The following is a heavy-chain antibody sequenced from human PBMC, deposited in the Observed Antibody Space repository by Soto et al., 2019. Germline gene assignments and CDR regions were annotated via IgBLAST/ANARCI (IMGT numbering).Heavy chain of an antibody. CDR3: ATDRPPTPRPRGIHYMDV. V-gene: IGHV1-24*01. CDR2: LDPEDGET. Sequence: QVQLVQSGAEVKKPGASVKVSCKVSGYTLTELSMHWVRQAPGKGLEWMGGLDPEDGETIYAQKFQGRVTMTEDTSTDTAYMELSSLRSEDTAVYYCATDRPPTPRPRGIHYMDVWGKGTTVTVSS. D-gene: IGHD3-10*01. J-gene: IGHJ6*03. CDR1: GYTLTELS.